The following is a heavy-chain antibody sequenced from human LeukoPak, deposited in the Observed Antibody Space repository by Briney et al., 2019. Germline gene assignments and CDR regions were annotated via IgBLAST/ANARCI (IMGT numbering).Heavy chain of an antibody. CDR2: INPNSGGT. CDR3: ARDSTTVTTWDY. CDR1: GYAFTGYY. V-gene: IGHV1-2*02. Sequence: ASVKLSCKGSGYAFTGYYLHWVRHAHAQGLEWMGWINPNSGGTNYAQKFQGRVTMTRDTSISTAYMELSRLRSDDTAVYYCARDSTTVTTWDYWGQGTLVTVSS. D-gene: IGHD4-17*01. J-gene: IGHJ4*02.